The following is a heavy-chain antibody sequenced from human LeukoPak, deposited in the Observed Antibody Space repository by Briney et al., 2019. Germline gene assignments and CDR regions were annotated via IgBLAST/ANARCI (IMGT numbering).Heavy chain of an antibody. CDR1: GFTFSSYG. CDR2: ISYDGSNK. J-gene: IGHJ4*02. Sequence: GGSLRLSCAASGFTFSSYGMHWVRQAPGKGLGWVAVISYDGSNKYYADSVKGRFTISRDNSENTLYLQMNSLRAEDTAVYHCAIWGGGLFDYWGQGTLVTVSS. CDR3: AIWGGGLFDY. D-gene: IGHD3-16*01. V-gene: IGHV3-30*03.